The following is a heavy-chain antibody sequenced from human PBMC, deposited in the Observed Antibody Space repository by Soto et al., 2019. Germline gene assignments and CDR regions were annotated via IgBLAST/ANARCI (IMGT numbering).Heavy chain of an antibody. CDR3: ASDSSNGGCVGACSYYGMGF. CDR2: ISSSSSTI. Sequence: PGGSLRLSCAASGFTFSSYSMNWVRQAPGKGLEWVSYISSSSSTIYYADSVKGRFTISRDNAKASLYLQMDSLRGEDTAVYYCASDSSNGGCVGACSYYGMGFWGHGTTV. CDR1: GFTFSSYS. V-gene: IGHV3-48*01. J-gene: IGHJ6*01. D-gene: IGHD2-2*01.